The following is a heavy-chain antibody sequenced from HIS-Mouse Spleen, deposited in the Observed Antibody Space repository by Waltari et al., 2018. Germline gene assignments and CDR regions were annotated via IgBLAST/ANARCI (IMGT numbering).Heavy chain of an antibody. CDR1: GGSISSRSYY. Sequence: QLQLQESGPGLVKPSETLSLTCTGSGGSISSRSYYWCWIRQPPGKGLEWIGSIYYSGRTYYNPSLKSRVTISVDTSKNQFSLKLSSVTAADTAVYYCAREIPYSSSWYDWYFDLWGRGTLVTVSS. J-gene: IGHJ2*01. CDR3: AREIPYSSSWYDWYFDL. V-gene: IGHV4-39*07. CDR2: IYYSGRT. D-gene: IGHD6-13*01.